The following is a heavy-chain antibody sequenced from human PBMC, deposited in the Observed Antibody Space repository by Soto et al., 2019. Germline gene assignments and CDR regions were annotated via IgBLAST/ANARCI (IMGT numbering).Heavy chain of an antibody. D-gene: IGHD2-2*03. CDR2: ISYDGSNN. V-gene: IGHV3-30*03. CDR3: ARGLGYCISSTCYADY. Sequence: QVQLVESGGDVVQPGRSLRLSCAPPGFTFSSLGRFGVRQAPGGGLEGGAVISYDGSNNYYADSVKGRFTISRDNSKNTLYLQMNSLRPEDTAVYYCARGLGYCISSTCYADYWGQGTLVTVSS. CDR1: GFTFSSLG. J-gene: IGHJ4*02.